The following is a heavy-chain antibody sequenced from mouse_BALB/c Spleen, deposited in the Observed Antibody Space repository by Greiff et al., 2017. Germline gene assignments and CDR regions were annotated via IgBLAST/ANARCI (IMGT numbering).Heavy chain of an antibody. Sequence: EVQRVESGGGLVKPGGSLKLSCAASGFTFSDYYMYWVRQTPEKRLEWVATISDGGSYTYYPDSVKGRSTISRDNAKNNLYLQMSSLKSEDTAMYYCARGDYFDYWGQGTTLTVSS. CDR2: ISDGGSYT. CDR3: ARGDYFDY. CDR1: GFTFSDYY. J-gene: IGHJ2*01. V-gene: IGHV5-4*02.